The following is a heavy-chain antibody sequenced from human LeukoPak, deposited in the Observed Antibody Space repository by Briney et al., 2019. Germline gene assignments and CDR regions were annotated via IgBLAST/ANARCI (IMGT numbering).Heavy chain of an antibody. CDR2: IYYSGST. D-gene: IGHD5-18*01. CDR1: GHSIRSGNW. CDR3: ARTAVDTTTNFDS. J-gene: IGHJ4*02. Sequence: SDTLSLTCAVSGHSIRSGNWWGWIRQPPGKGLEWIGYIYYSGSTYYNPSLKSRVTMSVDTSKNQFSLKLSSVTAVDTTVYYCARTAVDTTTNFDSWGQGTLVTVSS. V-gene: IGHV4-28*01.